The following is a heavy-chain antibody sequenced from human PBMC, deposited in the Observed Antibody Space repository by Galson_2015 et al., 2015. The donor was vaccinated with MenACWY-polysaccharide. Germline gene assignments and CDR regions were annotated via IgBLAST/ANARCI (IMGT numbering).Heavy chain of an antibody. V-gene: IGHV3-30*18. CDR2: ISYDGNKK. CDR3: AKDRIYYSSSWFGAFDS. J-gene: IGHJ4*01. D-gene: IGHD3-10*01. Sequence: SLRLSCAASGFTFSSFAIHWVRQAPGKGLEWVALISYDGNKKFYGDSVKGRFTISRDSSKNTVFLQMDSLTIEDTAVYYCAKDRIYYSSSWFGAFDSWGHGTLVAASS. CDR1: GFTFSSFA.